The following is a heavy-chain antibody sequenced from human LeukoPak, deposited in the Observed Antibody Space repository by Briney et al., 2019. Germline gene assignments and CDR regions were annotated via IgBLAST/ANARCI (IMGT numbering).Heavy chain of an antibody. V-gene: IGHV4-59*01. D-gene: IGHD6-13*01. Sequence: SETLSLTCTVSGGSISGYYWSWIRQPPGKGLEWIGYIYYSGSTNYNPSLKSRVTISVDTSKNQFSLKLSSVTAAGTAVYYCARGCSAGTPHNWFGPWGQGTLVTVSS. CDR1: GGSISGYY. J-gene: IGHJ5*02. CDR3: ARGCSAGTPHNWFGP. CDR2: IYYSGST.